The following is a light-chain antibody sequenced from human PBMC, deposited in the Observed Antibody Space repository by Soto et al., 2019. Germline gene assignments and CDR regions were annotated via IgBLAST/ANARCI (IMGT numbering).Light chain of an antibody. CDR2: ANK. J-gene: IGLJ3*02. Sequence: QSVLTQPPSASGTPGQRVTISCSGSSSNIGGNTVNWYQQLPGTAPKLLMFANKERPSGVPDRFSASKSGTSASLAINGLQSDDEADYYCATWDDSLNGWVFGGGTKPPS. CDR3: ATWDDSLNGWV. CDR1: SSNIGGNT. V-gene: IGLV1-44*01.